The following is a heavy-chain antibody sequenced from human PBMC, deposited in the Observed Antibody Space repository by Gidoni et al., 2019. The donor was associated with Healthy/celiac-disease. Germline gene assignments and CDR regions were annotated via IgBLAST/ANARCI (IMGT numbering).Heavy chain of an antibody. CDR1: GGSISSSSSY. Sequence: QLQLQESGPGLVKPSEPLSPTCTVSGGSISSSSSYWGWIRLPPGKGLAWIGIIYYSGSTYYNPSLKSRVTISVDTSKNQFSLKLSSVTAADTAVYYCAREGDYYDSSGYDYWGQGTLVTVSS. J-gene: IGHJ4*02. CDR2: IYYSGST. CDR3: AREGDYYDSSGYDY. D-gene: IGHD3-22*01. V-gene: IGHV4-39*02.